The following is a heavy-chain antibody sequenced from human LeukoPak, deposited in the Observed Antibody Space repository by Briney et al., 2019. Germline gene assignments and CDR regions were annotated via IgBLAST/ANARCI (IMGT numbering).Heavy chain of an antibody. Sequence: QPGRSLRLSCAASGFTFSSYAMHWVRQAPGKGLEWVAVISYDGSNKYYADSVKGRFTISRDNSKNTLYLQMNSLRAEDTAVYYCARDAARHYYYGMDVWGQGTTVTVSS. CDR2: ISYDGSNK. J-gene: IGHJ6*02. D-gene: IGHD6-25*01. CDR3: ARDAARHYYYGMDV. CDR1: GFTFSSYA. V-gene: IGHV3-30-3*01.